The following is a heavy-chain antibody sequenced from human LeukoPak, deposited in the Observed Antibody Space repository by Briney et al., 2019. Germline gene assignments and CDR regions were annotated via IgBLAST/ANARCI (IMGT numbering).Heavy chain of an antibody. Sequence: PGGSLRLSCSASGFTFSSYAMHWVRQAPGKGLEYVSAICSNGGSTYYADSVKGRFTISRDNSKNTLYLQMSSLRAEDTAVYYCVKGPWGSDYELSDKYYFDYWGQGTLVTVSS. CDR1: GFTFSSYA. D-gene: IGHD3-16*01. CDR3: VKGPWGSDYELSDKYYFDY. J-gene: IGHJ4*02. V-gene: IGHV3-64D*06. CDR2: ICSNGGST.